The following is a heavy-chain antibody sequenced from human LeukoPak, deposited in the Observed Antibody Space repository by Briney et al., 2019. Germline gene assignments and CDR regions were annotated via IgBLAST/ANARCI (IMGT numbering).Heavy chain of an antibody. D-gene: IGHD6-19*01. CDR1: GFTVSSNY. CDR2: ISSSGSTI. J-gene: IGHJ4*02. Sequence: KPGGSLRLSCAASGFTVSSNYMSWVRQAPGKGLEWVSYISSSGSTIYYADSVKGRFTISRDNAKNALYLQMNSLRAEDTAVYYCARARLSSGWYPGTGDYWGQGTLVTVSS. CDR3: ARARLSSGWYPGTGDY. V-gene: IGHV3-11*01.